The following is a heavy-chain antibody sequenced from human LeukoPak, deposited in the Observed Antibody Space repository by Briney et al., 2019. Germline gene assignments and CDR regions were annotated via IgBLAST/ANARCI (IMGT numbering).Heavy chain of an antibody. D-gene: IGHD5-18*01. CDR2: ISGSGGST. CDR3: AKDPIQLWAFDY. Sequence: HPGGSLRLSCAASGFTVSSNYMSWVRQAPGKGLEWVSAISGSGGSTYYADSVKGRFTISRDNSKNTLYLQMNSLRAEDTAVYYCAKDPIQLWAFDYWGQGTLVTVSS. CDR1: GFTVSSNY. J-gene: IGHJ4*02. V-gene: IGHV3-23*01.